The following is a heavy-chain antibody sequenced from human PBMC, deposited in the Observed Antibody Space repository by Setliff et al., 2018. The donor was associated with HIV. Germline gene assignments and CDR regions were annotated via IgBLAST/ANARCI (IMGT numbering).Heavy chain of an antibody. CDR1: GYTFTNYF. V-gene: IGHV1-46*01. CDR3: ARAVASRNIRGEYSFDY. D-gene: IGHD3-16*01. Sequence: GASVKVSCKASGYTFTNYFVHWVRQAPGQGLEWMGIIGPSGGSTNYAQKFQGRLTMTSDTSTSTVYMELSSLRSEDTAVYYCARAVASRNIRGEYSFDYWGQGTLVTVSS. CDR2: IGPSGGST. J-gene: IGHJ4*02.